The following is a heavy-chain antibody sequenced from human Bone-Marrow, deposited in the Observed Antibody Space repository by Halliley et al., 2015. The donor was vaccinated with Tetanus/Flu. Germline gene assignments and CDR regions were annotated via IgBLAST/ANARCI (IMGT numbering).Heavy chain of an antibody. CDR3: ARGGRWVLWDWFVP. V-gene: IGHV3-48*02. Sequence: SYISGRGDPLHYADPVKGRFTNSRDNAKNSVFLQMNDLTDEDTAVYYCARGGRWVLWDWFVPWGQGTQVTVSS. CDR2: ISGRGDPL. D-gene: IGHD3-3*01. J-gene: IGHJ5*02.